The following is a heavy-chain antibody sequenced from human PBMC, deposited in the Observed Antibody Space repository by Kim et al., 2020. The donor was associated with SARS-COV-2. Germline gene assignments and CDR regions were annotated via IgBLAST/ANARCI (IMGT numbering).Heavy chain of an antibody. CDR1: GFSLSNYA. Sequence: GGSLRLSCAASGFSLSNYAMNWVRQAPGKGLEWISAFSGSGGNIYYTDSVRGRFTFSRDTSKNTLYLQMNSLRADDTALYYCARGRQAVINRPFDYWGPG. D-gene: IGHD3-10*01. J-gene: IGHJ4*02. CDR2: FSGSGGNI. CDR3: ARGRQAVINRPFDY. V-gene: IGHV3-23*01.